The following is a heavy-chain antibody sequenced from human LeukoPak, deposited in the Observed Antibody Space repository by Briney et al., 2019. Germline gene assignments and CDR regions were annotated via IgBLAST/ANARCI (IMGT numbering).Heavy chain of an antibody. V-gene: IGHV4-59*01. Sequence: SETLSLTCTVSGGSISCYYWSWIRQPPGKGLEWIGHIYYSGSTNYNPSLKSRVTISVDTSKNQFSLKLSSVTAADTAVYYCARGYYYDSSGYYSAFDIWGQGTMVTVSS. CDR2: IYYSGST. J-gene: IGHJ3*02. CDR3: ARGYYYDSSGYYSAFDI. D-gene: IGHD3-22*01. CDR1: GGSISCYY.